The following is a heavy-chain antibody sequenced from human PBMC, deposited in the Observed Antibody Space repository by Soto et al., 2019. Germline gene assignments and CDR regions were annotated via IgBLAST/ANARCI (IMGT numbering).Heavy chain of an antibody. J-gene: IGHJ5*02. CDR1: GGSVSSGSYY. V-gene: IGHV4-61*01. CDR3: ARAANNWNYVYWFDP. CDR2: IYYSGST. Sequence: SETLSLTCTVSGGSVSSGSYYWSWIRQPPGKGLEWIGYIYYSGSTNYNPSLKSRVTISVDTSKNQFSLKLSSVTAADTAAYYCARAANNWNYVYWFDPWGQGTLVTVSS. D-gene: IGHD1-7*01.